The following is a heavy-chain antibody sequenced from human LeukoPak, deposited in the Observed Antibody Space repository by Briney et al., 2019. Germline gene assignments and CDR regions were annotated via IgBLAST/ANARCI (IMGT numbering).Heavy chain of an antibody. CDR1: GYSFTSYW. V-gene: IGHV5-51*01. CDR3: ARLMVRGVIRGNWSDP. Sequence: GESLKISCKGSGYSFTSYWIGWVRQMPGKGLEWMGIIYPGDSDTRYSPSFQGQVTISADKSISTAYLQWSSLKASDTAMYYCARLMVRGVIRGNWSDPWGQGTLVTVSS. CDR2: IYPGDSDT. D-gene: IGHD3-10*01. J-gene: IGHJ5*02.